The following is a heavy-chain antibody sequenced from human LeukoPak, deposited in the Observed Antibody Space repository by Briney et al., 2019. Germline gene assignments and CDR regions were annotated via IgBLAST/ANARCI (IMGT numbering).Heavy chain of an antibody. CDR2: IIPVLGAT. Sequence: SVKVSCKTSEATYVSYDINWVRQAPGQGLEWMGRIIPVLGATNYAQKFQGTVTLTADTSTNTAYMELSTLRSEDTALYFCASRSHRKAFDIWGQGTMVTFSS. J-gene: IGHJ3*02. CDR3: ASRSHRKAFDI. CDR1: EATYVSYD. V-gene: IGHV1-69*04. D-gene: IGHD1-14*01.